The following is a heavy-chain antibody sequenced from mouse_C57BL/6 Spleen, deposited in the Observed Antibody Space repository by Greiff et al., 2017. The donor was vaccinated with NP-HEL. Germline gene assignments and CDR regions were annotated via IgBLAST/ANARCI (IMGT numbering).Heavy chain of an antibody. CDR3: ARYGSTAHWYFDV. CDR1: GFTFTDYY. Sequence: EVMLVESGGGLVQPGGSLSLSCAASGFTFTDYYMSWVRQPPGKALEWLGFIRNKANGYTTEYSASVKGRFTISRDNSQSILYLQMNALRAEDSATYYCARYGSTAHWYFDVWGTGTTVTVSS. D-gene: IGHD1-1*01. CDR2: IRNKANGYTT. J-gene: IGHJ1*03. V-gene: IGHV7-3*01.